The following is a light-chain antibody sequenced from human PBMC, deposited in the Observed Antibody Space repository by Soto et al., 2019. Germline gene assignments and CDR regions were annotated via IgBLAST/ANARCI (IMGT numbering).Light chain of an antibody. CDR3: QQYYSYPFT. CDR1: QTINNW. CDR2: DAS. Sequence: DIQMTQSPSTLSASVGDRVTITCRASQTINNWLAWYQQKPGKAPKLLIYDASSLESGVPSRFSGGGSGTEFTLTISSLQPDEIATYYCQQYYSYPFTFGPG. J-gene: IGKJ3*01. V-gene: IGKV1-5*01.